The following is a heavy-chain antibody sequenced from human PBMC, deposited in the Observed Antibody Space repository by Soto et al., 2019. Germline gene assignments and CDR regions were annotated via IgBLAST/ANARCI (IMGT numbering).Heavy chain of an antibody. CDR2: IFYHGTT. CDR1: GVSVSGSSC. D-gene: IGHD2-2*01. J-gene: IGHJ6*02. Sequence: QVQLQESGPGLVKPSETLSLTCTVSGVSVSGSSCWTWIRQAPGNGLEWIGCIFYHGTTNYNPSLKNTDSNSEDTSKNQFSLKVKSETAGDTAVYWCARDSRIFQVPASNRDYYPGMDVWGQGTTVTVSS. V-gene: IGHV4-61*01. CDR3: ARDSRIFQVPASNRDYYPGMDV.